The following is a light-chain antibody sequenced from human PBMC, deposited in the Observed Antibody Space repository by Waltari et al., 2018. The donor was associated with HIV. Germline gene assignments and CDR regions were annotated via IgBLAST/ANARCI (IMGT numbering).Light chain of an antibody. CDR2: ASL. CDR1: QSISNNF. J-gene: IGKJ1*01. CDR3: HQYGTAPRT. V-gene: IGKV3-20*01. Sequence: EIVLTQSPGTLSLSPGDSAILSCRATQSISNNFLAWFQQKPGHHPRLLIYASLDRATGIPDRFSGSGAATDFTLTINRLEPEDFAVYYCHQYGTAPRTFGQGTRVEI.